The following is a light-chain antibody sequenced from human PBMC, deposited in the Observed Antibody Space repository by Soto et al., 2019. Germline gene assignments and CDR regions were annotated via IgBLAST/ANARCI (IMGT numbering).Light chain of an antibody. Sequence: EIVLTQSPGTLSLSPGERHTLSCRSSQSVSSSYLAWYQQKPGQAPRLLIYGASTRATGIPARFSGSGSGTEFTLTITRLEPEDFAVYFCQEYDGSPITFGPGTRLEIK. CDR2: GAS. V-gene: IGKV3-20*01. CDR3: QEYDGSPIT. CDR1: QSVSSSY. J-gene: IGKJ5*01.